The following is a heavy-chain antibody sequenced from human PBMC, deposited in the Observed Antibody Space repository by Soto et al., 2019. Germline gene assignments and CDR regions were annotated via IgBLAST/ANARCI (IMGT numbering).Heavy chain of an antibody. Sequence: ASVKVSCKASGYTFTGYYIHWVRQAPGQGLGWMGWINPKSGGTKYAEKFQGRVTMTRDTSITTAYLELSSLTSDDTAVYYCATDRVAFDLWGQGTKVTVSS. CDR3: ATDRVAFDL. V-gene: IGHV1-2*02. CDR2: INPKSGGT. D-gene: IGHD3-22*01. CDR1: GYTFTGYY. J-gene: IGHJ3*01.